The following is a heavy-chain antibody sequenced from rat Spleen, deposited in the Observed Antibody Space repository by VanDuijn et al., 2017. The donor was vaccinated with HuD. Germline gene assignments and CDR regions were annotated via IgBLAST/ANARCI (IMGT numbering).Heavy chain of an antibody. CDR3: TTGDYGYTRLFAY. D-gene: IGHD1-9*01. CDR1: GFTFRNYG. J-gene: IGHJ3*01. V-gene: IGHV5-20*01. Sequence: EVLLVESGGGLVQPGRSLKLSCAASGFTFRNYGMAWVRQTLTKGLEWVAFINIGGGSTYYRDSVKGRFTISRDNAKSSLYLQMDSLRSEDTATYYCTTGDYGYTRLFAYWGQGTLVTVSS. CDR2: INIGGGST.